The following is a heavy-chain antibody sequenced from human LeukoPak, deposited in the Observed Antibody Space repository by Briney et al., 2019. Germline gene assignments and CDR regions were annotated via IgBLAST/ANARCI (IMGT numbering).Heavy chain of an antibody. CDR3: ARVDNYYDSSGYYRYFDY. J-gene: IGHJ4*02. CDR2: IYYSGST. V-gene: IGHV4-59*01. CDR1: GGSISSYY. Sequence: PSETLSLTCTVSGGSISSYYWSWIRQPPGKGLEWIGYIYYSGSTNYNPSLKSRVTISVDTSKNQFSLKLSSVTAADTAVYYCARVDNYYDSSGYYRYFDYWGQGTPVTVSS. D-gene: IGHD3-22*01.